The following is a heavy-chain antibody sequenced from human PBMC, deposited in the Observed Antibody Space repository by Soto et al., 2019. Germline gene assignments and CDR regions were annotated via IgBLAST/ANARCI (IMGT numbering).Heavy chain of an antibody. CDR3: ARGRRYYDSSGFGWFDP. CDR1: GGSIGSYY. Sequence: SETLSLTCTVSGGSIGSYYWSWIRQPPGKGLEWIGYIYYSGSTNYNPSLKSRVTISVDTSKNQFSLKLSSVTAADTAVYYCARGRRYYDSSGFGWFDPWGQGTLVTVSS. J-gene: IGHJ5*02. CDR2: IYYSGST. V-gene: IGHV4-59*01. D-gene: IGHD3-22*01.